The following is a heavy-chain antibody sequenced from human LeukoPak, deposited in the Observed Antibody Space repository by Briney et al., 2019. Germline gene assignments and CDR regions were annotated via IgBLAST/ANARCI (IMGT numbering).Heavy chain of an antibody. CDR1: GGSISSYY. Sequence: PSETLSLTCTVSGGSISSYYWSWIRQPPGKGLEWIGYIYYSGSTNYNPSLKSRVTISVDTSKNQFSLKLSSVTAADTAVYYCARREGYCSGGSCYQYYFDYWGQGTLVTVSS. D-gene: IGHD2-15*01. CDR3: ARREGYCSGGSCYQYYFDY. J-gene: IGHJ4*02. CDR2: IYYSGST. V-gene: IGHV4-59*08.